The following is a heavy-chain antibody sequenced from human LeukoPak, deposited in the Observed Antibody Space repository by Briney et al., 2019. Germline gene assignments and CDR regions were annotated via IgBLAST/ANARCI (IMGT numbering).Heavy chain of an antibody. CDR2: ICAYNGNT. CDR1: GYTFTSYG. CDR3: ARDHAAGTSGDY. J-gene: IGHJ4*02. D-gene: IGHD6-13*01. V-gene: IGHV1-18*04. Sequence: ASVKVSCKASGYTFTSYGISWVRQAPGQGLEWMGWICAYNGNTNYAQKLQGRVTMTTDTSTSTAYMELRSLRSDDTAVYYCARDHAAGTSGDYWGQGTLVTVSS.